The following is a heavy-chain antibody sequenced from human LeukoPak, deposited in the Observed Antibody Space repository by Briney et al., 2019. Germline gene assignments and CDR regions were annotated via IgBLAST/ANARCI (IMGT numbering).Heavy chain of an antibody. V-gene: IGHV3-30*02. CDR2: IRFDGSNK. Sequence: PGGSLRLSCAASGFTFSSYGMHWVRQAPGKGLEWVAFIRFDGSNKNYADSVKGRFTISRDNSKNTLYLQMNSLRAEDTAVYYCAKDYGSGSYGFDYWGQGTLVTVSS. J-gene: IGHJ4*02. CDR3: AKDYGSGSYGFDY. D-gene: IGHD3-10*01. CDR1: GFTFSSYG.